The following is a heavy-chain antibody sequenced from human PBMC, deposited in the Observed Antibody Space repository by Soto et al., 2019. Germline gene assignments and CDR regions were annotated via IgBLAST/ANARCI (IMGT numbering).Heavy chain of an antibody. CDR1: GGSFSGYY. J-gene: IGHJ6*02. V-gene: IGHV4-34*01. CDR3: ARGGRIAWAGTTHYYAYGIDF. Sequence: PAKLPLTCSVYGGSFSGYYWSWIRQPPGKGLEWIGEINHSGSTNYNPSLKSRGTISVDTSKNQFSLKLSSVTAADTAVYYCARGGRIAWAGTTHYYAYGIDFWGQGTTVTV. CDR2: INHSGST. D-gene: IGHD6-19*01.